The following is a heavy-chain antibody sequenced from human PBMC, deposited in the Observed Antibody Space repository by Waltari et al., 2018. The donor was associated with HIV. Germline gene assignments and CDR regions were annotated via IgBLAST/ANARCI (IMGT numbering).Heavy chain of an antibody. CDR3: ARQAYYYGSGSANWFDP. CDR1: GGSINSTSYY. CDR2: MFYSGRT. J-gene: IGHJ5*02. V-gene: IGHV4-39*01. Sequence: QLQLQESGQGLVKPSETLSIICSISGGSINSTSYYWGWIRQPPGKGLEWIGSMFYSGRTYYNPSLKSRVTISVDTSKNQFSLKLSSVTAADTALYYCARQAYYYGSGSANWFDPWGQGTLVTVSS. D-gene: IGHD3-10*01.